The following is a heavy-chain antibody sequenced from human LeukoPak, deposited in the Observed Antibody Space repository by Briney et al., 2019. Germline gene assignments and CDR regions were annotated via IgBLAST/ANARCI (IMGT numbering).Heavy chain of an antibody. CDR2: IIPIFGTA. J-gene: IGHJ4*02. CDR1: GGTFSGYA. D-gene: IGHD2-15*01. Sequence: GASVKVSCKASGGTFSGYAISWVRQAPGQGLEWMGGIIPIFGTANYAQKFQGRVTITADESTSTAYMELSSLRSEDTAVYYCARDIRVGYCSGGSCYFLYYWGQGTLVTVSS. V-gene: IGHV1-69*13. CDR3: ARDIRVGYCSGGSCYFLYY.